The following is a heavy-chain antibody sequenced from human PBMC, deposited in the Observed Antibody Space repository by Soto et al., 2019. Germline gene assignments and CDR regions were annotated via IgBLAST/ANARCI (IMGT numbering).Heavy chain of an antibody. CDR2: IKQDGSEK. V-gene: IGHV3-7*01. Sequence: GESLKISCAASGFTFSSYWMSWVRQAPGKGLEWVANIKQDGSEKYYVDSVKGRFTISRDNAKNSLYLQMNSLRAEDTAVYYCARSQQWLPMAQEQYFDYWGQGTLVTVSS. D-gene: IGHD6-19*01. CDR3: ARSQQWLPMAQEQYFDY. CDR1: GFTFSSYW. J-gene: IGHJ4*02.